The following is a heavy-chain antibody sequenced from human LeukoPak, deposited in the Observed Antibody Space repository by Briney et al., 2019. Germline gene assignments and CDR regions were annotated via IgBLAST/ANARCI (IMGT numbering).Heavy chain of an antibody. D-gene: IGHD2-2*02. V-gene: IGHV3-23*01. J-gene: IGHJ1*01. CDR3: AGTKDIVVVPAAIYRYFQH. CDR1: GFTFSSYA. CDR2: ISGSGGST. Sequence: GGSLRLSCAASGFTFSSYAMSWVRQAPGKGLDWVSAISGSGGSTYYADSVKGRFTISRDNSKNTLYLQMNSLRAEDTAVYYCAGTKDIVVVPAAIYRYFQHWGQGTLVTVSS.